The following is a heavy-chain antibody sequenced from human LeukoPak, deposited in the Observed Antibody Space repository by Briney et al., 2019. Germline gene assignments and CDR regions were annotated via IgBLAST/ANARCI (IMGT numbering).Heavy chain of an antibody. CDR3: AKDAGFAWFGELFPTPAGYYGMDV. D-gene: IGHD3-10*01. CDR2: ISGSGGST. Sequence: QPGGSPRLSCAASGFTFSSYAMSWVRQAPGKGLEWVSAISGSGGSTYYADSVKGRFTISRDNSKNTLYLQMNSLRAEDTAVYYCAKDAGFAWFGELFPTPAGYYGMDVWGQGTTVTVSS. V-gene: IGHV3-23*01. CDR1: GFTFSSYA. J-gene: IGHJ6*02.